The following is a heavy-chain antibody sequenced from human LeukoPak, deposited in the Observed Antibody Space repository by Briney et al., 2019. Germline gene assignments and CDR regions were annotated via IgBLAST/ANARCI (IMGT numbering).Heavy chain of an antibody. D-gene: IGHD1-20*01. V-gene: IGHV3-30*04. CDR1: GFTFSSYE. Sequence: GGSLRLSCVASGFTFSSYEMNWVRQAPGKGLEWVAIISYDGSNEYYADSVKGRFTISRDNSKNTLYLQMNSLRAEDTAVYYCAKDGSISGNLDPWGQGTLVTVSS. J-gene: IGHJ5*02. CDR3: AKDGSISGNLDP. CDR2: ISYDGSNE.